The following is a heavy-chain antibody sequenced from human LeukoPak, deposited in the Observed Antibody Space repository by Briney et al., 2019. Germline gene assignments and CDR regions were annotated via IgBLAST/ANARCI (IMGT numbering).Heavy chain of an antibody. CDR1: GFTFGTYA. D-gene: IGHD6-19*01. Sequence: PGGSLRLSCAASGFTFGTYALSWVRQPPGKGLDGVSIISNGSITTYYADSVRGRFTISRDNSKNRLYLQMSSLRAEDTAVYYCVKLSSGSGSKFGFDSWGQGTLVTVSS. V-gene: IGHV3-23*01. CDR3: VKLSSGSGSKFGFDS. J-gene: IGHJ4*02. CDR2: ISNGSITT.